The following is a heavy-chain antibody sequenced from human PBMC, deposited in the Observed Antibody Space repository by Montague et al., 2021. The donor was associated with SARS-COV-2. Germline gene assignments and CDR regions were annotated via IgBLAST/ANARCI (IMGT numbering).Heavy chain of an antibody. CDR3: ARDPWRITIFGVVTRYGMDV. CDR1: GFSIGSGDY. V-gene: IGHV4-38-2*02. J-gene: IGHJ6*02. D-gene: IGHD3-3*01. CDR2: IYHSGTT. Sequence: SETLSLTCTVSGFSIGSGDYWGWIRQPPGKGLEWIGSIYHSGTTXXNPSLQSRLTMSIDTSTNQFSLMLTSVTAADTAVYYCARDPWRITIFGVVTRYGMDVWGQGTTVTVSS.